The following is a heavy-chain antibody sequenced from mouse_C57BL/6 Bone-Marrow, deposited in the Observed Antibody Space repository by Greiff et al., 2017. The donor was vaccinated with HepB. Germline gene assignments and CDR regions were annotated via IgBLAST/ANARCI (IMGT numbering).Heavy chain of an antibody. V-gene: IGHV5-6*01. Sequence: EVQVVESGGDLVKPGGSLKLSCAAPGFTFSSYGMSWVRQTPDKRLEWVATISSGSSYTYYPDSVKGRFTISRDNAKNTLYLQMSSLKSEDTAMYYCARHQLGGFAYWGQGTLVTVSA. J-gene: IGHJ3*01. D-gene: IGHD4-1*02. CDR3: ARHQLGGFAY. CDR2: ISSGSSYT. CDR1: GFTFSSYG.